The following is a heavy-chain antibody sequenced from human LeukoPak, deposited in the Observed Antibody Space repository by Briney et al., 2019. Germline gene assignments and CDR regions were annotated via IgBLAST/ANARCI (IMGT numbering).Heavy chain of an antibody. CDR3: AESYFDWLDN. CDR1: GGSISGYY. D-gene: IGHD3-9*01. J-gene: IGHJ5*02. CDR2: IYYSGST. Sequence: SETLSFTCTVSGGSISGYYCSWIRQPPGKGLEWIGYIYYSGSTNYNPSLKSRVTISVDTSKNQFSLNLSSVTAADTAVYYCAESYFDWLDNWGQGTLVTVSS. V-gene: IGHV4-59*01.